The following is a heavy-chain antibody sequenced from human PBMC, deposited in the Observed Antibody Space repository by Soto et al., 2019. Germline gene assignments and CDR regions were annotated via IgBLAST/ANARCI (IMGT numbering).Heavy chain of an antibody. CDR1: GGYYRSYT. Sequence: QVQVVQSGAEVKKPGSSVKVSCKASGGYYRSYTITWVRQAPGQGLEWMGRVIPILGVVNYAQKFQGKVTFTADKSTSTAYIELSSLRSDDTAVYYCARESVGDYPRLDYWGQGTLVTVSS. CDR3: ARESVGDYPRLDY. CDR2: VIPILGVV. J-gene: IGHJ4*01. V-gene: IGHV1-69*08. D-gene: IGHD4-17*01.